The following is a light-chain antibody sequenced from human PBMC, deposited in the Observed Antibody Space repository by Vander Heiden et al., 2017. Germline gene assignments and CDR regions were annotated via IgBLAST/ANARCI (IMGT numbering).Light chain of an antibody. V-gene: IGLV1-40*01. J-gene: IGLJ3*02. CDR3: QSYDSSLSGPV. CDR2: GNN. CDR1: SSNIGAGYD. Sequence: QSVLTQPPSVSGAPGQRVTISCTGSSSNIGAGYDVHWYQQVAGTAPKLLICGNNNRPSGVPDRFSGSKFGTSASLAITGLQAEDEADYYCQSYDSSLSGPVFGGGTKLTVL.